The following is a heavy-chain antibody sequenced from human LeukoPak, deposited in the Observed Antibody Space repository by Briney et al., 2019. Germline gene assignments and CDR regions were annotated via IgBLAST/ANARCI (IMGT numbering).Heavy chain of an antibody. D-gene: IGHD6-19*01. V-gene: IGHV3-23*01. CDR2: FSGSGVST. CDR1: GFTFSSYA. CDR3: AKTWLSGWYLDY. Sequence: GGSLRLSCAASGFTFSSYAMSWVRQAPGKGLEWVAAFSGSGVSTYYADSVKGRFTISRDNSKNTLFLQMNSLRAEDTAVYYCAKTWLSGWYLDYWGQGTLVTVSS. J-gene: IGHJ4*02.